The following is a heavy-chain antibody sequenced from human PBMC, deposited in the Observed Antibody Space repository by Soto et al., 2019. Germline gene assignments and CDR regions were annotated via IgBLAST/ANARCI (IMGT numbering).Heavy chain of an antibody. V-gene: IGHV1-69*01. CDR2: IIPNFDTP. J-gene: IGHJ6*02. CDR3: AVAMVREILIFESSGMHV. Sequence: QVHLVQSGAEVKKPGSSVKVSCKTSGGSFNNYAVSWVRQAPGQGLEWMGGIIPNFDTPNYAQKFQDRATIIADESTSTVYMELRSLRSNDTALYYCAVAMVREILIFESSGMHVWGQGTTVIVSS. D-gene: IGHD3-10*01. CDR1: GGSFNNYA.